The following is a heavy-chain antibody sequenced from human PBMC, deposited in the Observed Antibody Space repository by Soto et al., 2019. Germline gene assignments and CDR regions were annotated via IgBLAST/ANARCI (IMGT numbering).Heavy chain of an antibody. Sequence: GASVKVSCKASGYTFTNYGVSWVRQAPGQGLEWVGWISTYNGNTNYAQNLQDRVTMSTDTSTSTAYMELRSLRSDDTAVYYCARGDYGDYDYWGQGVLVTVSS. J-gene: IGHJ4*02. D-gene: IGHD4-17*01. CDR2: ISTYNGNT. CDR1: GYTFTNYG. V-gene: IGHV1-18*01. CDR3: ARGDYGDYDY.